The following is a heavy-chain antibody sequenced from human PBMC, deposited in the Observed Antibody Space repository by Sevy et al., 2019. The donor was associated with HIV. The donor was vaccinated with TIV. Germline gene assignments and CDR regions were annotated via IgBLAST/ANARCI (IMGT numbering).Heavy chain of an antibody. V-gene: IGHV1-18*01. CDR2: ISAYNGNT. CDR1: GYTFTSYG. D-gene: IGHD3-9*01. CDR3: ARRNLFDWLSVMNGDFDY. Sequence: ASVNVSCKASGYTFTSYGISWVRQAPGQGLEWMGWISAYNGNTNYAQKLQGRVTMTTDTSTSTAYMELRSLRSDDTAVYYCARRNLFDWLSVMNGDFDYWGQGTLVTVSS. J-gene: IGHJ4*02.